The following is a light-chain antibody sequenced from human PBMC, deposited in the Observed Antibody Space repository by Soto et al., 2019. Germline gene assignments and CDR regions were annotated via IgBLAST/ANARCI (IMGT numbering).Light chain of an antibody. Sequence: DIQITQFPSTLSASVGDRVTITCRASQNIGSWLAWYQQKPGKAPKVLLYDVSNLDTGVPSRFSASGSGTEFTRTISSLHPDDYATYYGQQYNTYWTFGQGTKVEIK. J-gene: IGKJ1*01. CDR3: QQYNTYWT. CDR2: DVS. V-gene: IGKV1-5*01. CDR1: QNIGSW.